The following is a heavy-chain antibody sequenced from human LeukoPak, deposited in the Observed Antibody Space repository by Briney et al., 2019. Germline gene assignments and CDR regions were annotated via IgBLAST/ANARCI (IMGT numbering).Heavy chain of an antibody. J-gene: IGHJ4*02. CDR3: ARSIVGVRKRNDY. D-gene: IGHD1-26*01. CDR1: VYTFTIYD. Sequence: ASVTVSFTASVYTFTIYDIIWVRQASGQGLEWLGWMNPNSGHTGYAQKFQGRVTMTRSTSISTAYMELTSLTSEDSAVYYCARSIVGVRKRNDYWGQRTLVTVSS. CDR2: MNPNSGHT. V-gene: IGHV1-8*01.